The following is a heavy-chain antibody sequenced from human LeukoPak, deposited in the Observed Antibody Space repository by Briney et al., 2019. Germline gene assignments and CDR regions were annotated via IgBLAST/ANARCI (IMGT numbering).Heavy chain of an antibody. CDR1: GGSVSSGSYY. D-gene: IGHD2-15*01. J-gene: IGHJ4*02. Sequence: SETLSLTCTVSGGSVSSGSYYWSWIRQPPGKGLEWIGFVYYSGSTNYNPSLKSRVTISVDTSKNQFSLKLSSVTAADTAVYYCATLPWCSGGSCYSHDCWGQGTLVTVSS. V-gene: IGHV4-61*01. CDR2: VYYSGST. CDR3: ATLPWCSGGSCYSHDC.